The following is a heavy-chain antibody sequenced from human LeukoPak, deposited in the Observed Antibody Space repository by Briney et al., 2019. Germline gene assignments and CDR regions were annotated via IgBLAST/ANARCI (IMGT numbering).Heavy chain of an antibody. Sequence: ASVKVSCKASGYTFTGYYMHWVRQAPGQGLEWMGWINPNSGGTNYAQKFQGRVTMTRDTSISTAYMELSRLRSDDTAVYYCARDEGEDIVVVPAADTVNNWFDPWGQGTLVTVSS. D-gene: IGHD2-2*01. CDR3: ARDEGEDIVVVPAADTVNNWFDP. V-gene: IGHV1-2*02. CDR1: GYTFTGYY. J-gene: IGHJ5*02. CDR2: INPNSGGT.